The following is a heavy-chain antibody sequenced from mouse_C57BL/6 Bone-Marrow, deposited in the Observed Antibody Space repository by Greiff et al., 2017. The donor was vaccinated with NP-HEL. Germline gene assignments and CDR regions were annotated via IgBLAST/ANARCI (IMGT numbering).Heavy chain of an antibody. Sequence: QVQLKQSGAELARPGASVKLSCKASGYTFTSYGISWVKQRPGQGLEWIGEIYPRSGNTYYNEKFKGKATLTADKSSSTAYMELRSLTSEDSAVYFCAREVTTIVATMDYWGQGTSVTVSS. J-gene: IGHJ4*01. D-gene: IGHD1-1*01. CDR2: IYPRSGNT. CDR3: AREVTTIVATMDY. CDR1: GYTFTSYG. V-gene: IGHV1-81*01.